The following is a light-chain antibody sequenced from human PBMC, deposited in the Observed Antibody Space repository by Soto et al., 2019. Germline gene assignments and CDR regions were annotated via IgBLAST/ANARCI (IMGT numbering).Light chain of an antibody. CDR1: QGMRNY. CDR2: DAS. CDR3: QQYDNLPGYT. V-gene: IGKV1-33*01. J-gene: IGKJ2*01. Sequence: DIQMTQSPSSLSASVGDIVTITCQASQGMRNYLNWYQHKPGKAPKLLIYDASNLEAGVPSRFSASGSGTDFSFTISSLQPEDIATYYCQQYDNLPGYTFGQGTKLEIK.